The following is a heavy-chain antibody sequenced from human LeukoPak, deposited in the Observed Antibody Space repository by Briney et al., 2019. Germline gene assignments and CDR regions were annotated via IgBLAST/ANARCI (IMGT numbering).Heavy chain of an antibody. J-gene: IGHJ3*02. V-gene: IGHV1-46*01. Sequence: ASVKVSCKASGYTFTGYYMHWVRQAPGQGLEWMGIINPSGGSTSYAQKFQGRVTMTRDTSTSTVYMELSSLRSEDTAVYYCARDPGGITIFGWAFDIWGQGTMVTVSS. CDR1: GYTFTGYY. CDR3: ARDPGGITIFGWAFDI. D-gene: IGHD3-3*01. CDR2: INPSGGST.